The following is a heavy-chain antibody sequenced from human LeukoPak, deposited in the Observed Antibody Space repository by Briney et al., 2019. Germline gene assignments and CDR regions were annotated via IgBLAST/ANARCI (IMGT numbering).Heavy chain of an antibody. CDR2: IKQDGSEK. V-gene: IGHV3-7*01. CDR3: ARIVGIAAAGTPYYYYYMDV. D-gene: IGHD6-13*01. Sequence: GGSLRLSCAASGFTFSDYGMSWVRQAPGKGLEWVANIKQDGSEKYYVDSVKGRFTISRDNAKNSLYLQMNSLRAEDTAVYYCARIVGIAAAGTPYYYYYMDVWGKGTTVTVSS. CDR1: GFTFSDYG. J-gene: IGHJ6*03.